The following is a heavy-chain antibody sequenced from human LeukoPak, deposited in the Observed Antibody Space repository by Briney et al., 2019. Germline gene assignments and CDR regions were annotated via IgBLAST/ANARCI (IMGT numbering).Heavy chain of an antibody. V-gene: IGHV3-11*01. CDR2: ISDSGSNT. J-gene: IGHJ4*02. Sequence: PGGSLRLSCAASGFTFSDYYMSWIRQAPGKGLEWVSYISDSGSNTYYGDSVKGRFTISRDNSGNTLYLQMNRLRAEDTAIYFCAKDLNYAFDYWGQGALVTVSS. CDR3: AKDLNYAFDY. D-gene: IGHD1-7*01. CDR1: GFTFSDYY.